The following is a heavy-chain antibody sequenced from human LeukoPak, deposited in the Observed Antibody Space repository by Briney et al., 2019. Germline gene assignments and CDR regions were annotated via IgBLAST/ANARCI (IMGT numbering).Heavy chain of an antibody. D-gene: IGHD6-13*01. Sequence: PGGSLRLSCAASGFTFSSYWMSWVRQAPGKGLEWVSFISSSSHFIYYADSVKGRFTISRDNAKNSLFLQMNSLGAEDTAVYYCARDPGYTSTWHYWGQGTLVTVSS. CDR2: ISSSSHFI. CDR3: ARDPGYTSTWHY. J-gene: IGHJ4*02. V-gene: IGHV3-21*01. CDR1: GFTFSSYW.